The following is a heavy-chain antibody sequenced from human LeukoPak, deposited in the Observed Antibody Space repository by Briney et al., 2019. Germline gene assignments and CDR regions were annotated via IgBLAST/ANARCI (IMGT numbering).Heavy chain of an antibody. J-gene: IGHJ4*02. V-gene: IGHV1-18*01. D-gene: IGHD3-22*01. CDR1: GYTFTSYG. CDR3: AREGYYYDSSGYSLYYFDY. CDR2: ISAYNGNT. Sequence: ASVKVSCKASGYTFTSYGISWVRQAPGQGLEWMGWISAYNGNTNYAQKLQGRVTMTTDTSTSTAYMELRSLRSDDTAVYYCAREGYYYDSSGYSLYYFDYRGQGTLVTVSS.